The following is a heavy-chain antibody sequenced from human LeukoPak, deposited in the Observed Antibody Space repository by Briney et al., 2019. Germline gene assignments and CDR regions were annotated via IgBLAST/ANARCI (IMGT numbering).Heavy chain of an antibody. Sequence: PGGSLRLSCAASGFTFSSYAMHWVRQAPGKGLEWVAVISYDGSNKYYADSVKGRFTISRDNSKNTLYLQMNSLRAEDTAVYYCAKEGTPQVSTWYDLWGQGTQVIVSS. J-gene: IGHJ5*02. CDR3: AKEGTPQVSTWYDL. D-gene: IGHD3-10*01. V-gene: IGHV3-30-3*01. CDR2: ISYDGSNK. CDR1: GFTFSSYA.